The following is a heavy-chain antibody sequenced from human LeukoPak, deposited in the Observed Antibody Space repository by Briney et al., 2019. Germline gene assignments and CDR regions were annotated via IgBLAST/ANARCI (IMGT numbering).Heavy chain of an antibody. CDR3: TSSSSGGDY. CDR1: GFTFNNYG. J-gene: IGHJ4*02. Sequence: GGSLRLSCAASGFTFNNYGMHWVRQASGKGLEWVGRIRSKANNYATAYTASVKGRFTISRDDSKNTAYLQMNSLKTEDTALYYCTSSSSGGDYWGQGTLVTVSS. V-gene: IGHV3-73*01. CDR2: IRSKANNYAT. D-gene: IGHD6-6*01.